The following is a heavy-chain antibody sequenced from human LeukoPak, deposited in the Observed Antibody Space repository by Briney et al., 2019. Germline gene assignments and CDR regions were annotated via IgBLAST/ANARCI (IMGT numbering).Heavy chain of an antibody. D-gene: IGHD5-24*01. CDR3: ARVDWNGYNSFDY. CDR2: IYHSGST. Sequence: SETLSLTCTVSGYSISSGYYWGWIRQPPGKGLEWIGSIYHSGSTYYHPSLKSRVTISVDTSKNQFSLKLSSVTAADTAVYYCARVDWNGYNSFDYWGQGTLVTVSS. J-gene: IGHJ4*02. CDR1: GYSISSGYY. V-gene: IGHV4-38-2*02.